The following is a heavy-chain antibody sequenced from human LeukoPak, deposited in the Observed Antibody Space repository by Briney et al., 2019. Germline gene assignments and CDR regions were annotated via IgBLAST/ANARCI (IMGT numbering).Heavy chain of an antibody. CDR2: ISYDGSNK. J-gene: IGHJ6*02. V-gene: IGHV3-30-3*01. Sequence: PGGSLRLSCAASGFTFSSYAMPWVRQAPGKGLEWVAVISYDGSNKYYADSVKGRFTISRDNAKNSLYLQMNSLRAEDTAVYYCAREGEYGMDVWGQGTTVTVSS. CDR3: AREGEYGMDV. CDR1: GFTFSSYA. D-gene: IGHD3-10*01.